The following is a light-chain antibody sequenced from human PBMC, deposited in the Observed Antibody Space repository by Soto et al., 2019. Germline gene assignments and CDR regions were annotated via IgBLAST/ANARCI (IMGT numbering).Light chain of an antibody. V-gene: IGLV2-14*01. CDR2: DVS. J-gene: IGLJ1*01. CDR3: SSYTSSSTLYV. CDR1: SSDVGGYNY. Sequence: QSALTQPASVSGSPGQSITISCTGTSSDVGGYNYVSWYQQHPGKAPKLMIYDVSNRPSGVSNRFSGSKSGNTASLTISGLXXEDXAXYYCSSYTSSSTLYVFGTGTKLTVL.